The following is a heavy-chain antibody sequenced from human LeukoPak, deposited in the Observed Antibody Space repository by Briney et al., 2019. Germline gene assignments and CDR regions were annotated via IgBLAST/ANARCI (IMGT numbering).Heavy chain of an antibody. J-gene: IGHJ3*02. CDR3: ASPGYYDSSGSAFDI. Sequence: AGGSLRLSCAASGVTVSSNYMSWVRQAPGKGLEWVSVIYSGGSTYYADSVKGRFTISRDNSKNTLYLQMNSLRAEDTAVYYCASPGYYDSSGSAFDIWGQGTMVTVSS. V-gene: IGHV3-66*01. CDR1: GVTVSSNY. CDR2: IYSGGST. D-gene: IGHD3-22*01.